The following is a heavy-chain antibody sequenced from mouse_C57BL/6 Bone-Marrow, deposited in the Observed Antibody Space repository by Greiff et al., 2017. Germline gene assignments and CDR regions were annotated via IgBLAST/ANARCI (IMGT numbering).Heavy chain of an antibody. V-gene: IGHV7-3*01. CDR1: GFTFTDYY. Sequence: EVMLVESGGGLVQPGGSLSLSCAASGFTFTDYYMSWVRQPPGKALEWLGFIRNKANGYTTEYSASVKGRFTISRDNSQSILYLQMNALRAEDSATYYCARYYYYGSSSWFAYWGQGTLGTVSA. CDR3: ARYYYYGSSSWFAY. CDR2: IRNKANGYTT. D-gene: IGHD1-1*01. J-gene: IGHJ3*01.